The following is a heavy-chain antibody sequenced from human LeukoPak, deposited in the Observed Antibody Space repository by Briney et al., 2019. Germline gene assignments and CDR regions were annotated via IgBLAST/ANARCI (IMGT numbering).Heavy chain of an antibody. V-gene: IGHV4-59*08. CDR3: ARFDDVVPAGYDY. Sequence: SETLSLTCTVSGGSISSYCWSWIRQPLGKGLEWIGYIYYSGSTNYNPSLKSRVTISVDTSKNQFSLKLSSVTAADTAVYYCARFDDVVPAGYDYWGQGTLVTVSS. J-gene: IGHJ4*02. D-gene: IGHD2-2*01. CDR1: GGSISSYC. CDR2: IYYSGST.